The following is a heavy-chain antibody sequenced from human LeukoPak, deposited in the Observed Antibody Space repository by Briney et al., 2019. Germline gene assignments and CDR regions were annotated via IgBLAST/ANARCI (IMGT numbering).Heavy chain of an antibody. CDR3: ARDSGQFDY. CDR1: WVNFTHYT. D-gene: IGHD1-1*01. V-gene: IGHV3-21*01. J-gene: IGHJ4*02. CDR2: TSVSSTYI. Sequence: PGGAPRISRGGPWVNFTHYTMNLGPQAPGEGLEWVSSTSVSSTYIYYSDALKGRFTISRDNAKNSLYLQMNSLRAEDTAVYYCARDSGQFDYWGQGTLVTVSS.